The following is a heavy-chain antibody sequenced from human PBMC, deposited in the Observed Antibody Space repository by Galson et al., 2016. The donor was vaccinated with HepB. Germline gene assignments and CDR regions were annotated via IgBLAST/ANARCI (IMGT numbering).Heavy chain of an antibody. CDR3: TRPAYSWD. Sequence: SLRLSCAASGFTFRDYYMAWIRQAPGQGLEWLAYISPSGDTIFYADSVKGRFTISRDNAKNSVHLQLSSLGAEDTAVYYCTRPAYSWDWGQGTLVSVSS. CDR1: GFTFRDYY. J-gene: IGHJ4*02. V-gene: IGHV3-11*01. CDR2: ISPSGDTI. D-gene: IGHD2-15*01.